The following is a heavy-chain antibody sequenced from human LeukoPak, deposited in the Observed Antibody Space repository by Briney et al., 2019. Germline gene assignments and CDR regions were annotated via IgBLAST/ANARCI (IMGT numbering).Heavy chain of an antibody. CDR3: ARSSGWREYYFDY. Sequence: GGSLRLSCAATGFTFSSYDMHWVRQATGKGLEWVSAIGTASDTYYPGSVKGRFTISRENAKNSLYLQMNSLRAGDTAVYYCARSSGWREYYFDYWGQGTLVTVSS. CDR1: GFTFSSYD. J-gene: IGHJ4*02. CDR2: IGTASDT. D-gene: IGHD6-19*01. V-gene: IGHV3-13*01.